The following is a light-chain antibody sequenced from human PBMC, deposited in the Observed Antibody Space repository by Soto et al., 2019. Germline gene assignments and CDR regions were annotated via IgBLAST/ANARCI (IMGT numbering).Light chain of an antibody. CDR3: LSADSGRTTSYRV. CDR1: GLSRKY. CDR2: KDS. J-gene: IGLJ3*02. V-gene: IGLV3-16*01. Sequence: SYELTQPPSVSVSLGQMARITCSGEGLSRKYAYWYQQKPGQPPVLVIHKDSERPSGIPERFSGSSSGTIATLTITGVQAEDEADYYCLSADSGRTTSYRVFGGGTKLTVL.